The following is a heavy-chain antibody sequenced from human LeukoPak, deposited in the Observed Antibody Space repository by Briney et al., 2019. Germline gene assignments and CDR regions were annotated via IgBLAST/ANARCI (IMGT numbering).Heavy chain of an antibody. CDR2: INPNSGGT. J-gene: IGHJ6*03. D-gene: IGHD3-3*01. CDR1: GYTFTGYY. V-gene: IGHV1-2*02. Sequence: ASVSVSCKASGYTFTGYYMHWVRQAPGQGLEWMGWINPNSGGTNYAQKFQGRVTMTRDTSISTAYMELSRLRSDDTAVYYCARVRYYDFWSGYFSPQNYYYYYMDVWGKGTTVTVSS. CDR3: ARVRYYDFWSGYFSPQNYYYYYMDV.